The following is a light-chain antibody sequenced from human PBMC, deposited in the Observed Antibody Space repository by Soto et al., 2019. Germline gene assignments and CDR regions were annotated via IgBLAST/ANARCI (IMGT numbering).Light chain of an antibody. CDR3: SSYTSSSTNVV. V-gene: IGLV2-14*01. CDR1: SSDVGGYNY. CDR2: DVS. J-gene: IGLJ2*01. Sequence: QSALTQPASVSGSPGQSITISCTGTSSDVGGYNYVSWYQQHPGKAPKLMIYDVSNRPSGVSNRFSGSKSGNTASLPISGLQAEDEAEYYCSSYTSSSTNVVFGGGTKVTVL.